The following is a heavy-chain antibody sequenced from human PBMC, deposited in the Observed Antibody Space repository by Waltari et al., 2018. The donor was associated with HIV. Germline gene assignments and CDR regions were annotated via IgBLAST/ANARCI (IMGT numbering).Heavy chain of an antibody. CDR2: IYYSGST. D-gene: IGHD1-26*01. CDR3: ARHGGGNYRFDY. J-gene: IGHJ4*02. V-gene: IGHV4-39*01. CDR1: GGSISSSSYY. Sequence: QLQLQESGPGLVKPSETLSLTCTVSGGSISSSSYYWGWIRQPPGKGLEWIGSIYYSGSTDYNPSLKSRVTISVGTSKNQFSLKLSSVTAADTAVYYCARHGGGNYRFDYWGQGALVTVSS.